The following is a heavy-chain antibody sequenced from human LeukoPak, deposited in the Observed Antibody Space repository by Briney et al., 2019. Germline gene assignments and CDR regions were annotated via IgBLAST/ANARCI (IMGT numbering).Heavy chain of an antibody. CDR2: VSPSGGST. D-gene: IGHD2-2*01. CDR3: VRDRKGYCSSTSCYYYGMDV. CDR1: GYTFIDYY. Sequence: ASVKVSCKASGYTFIDYYLHWVRQAPGQGLEWMGLVSPSGGSTSYARKFQGRVTMTRDTSTSTVHMELSSLRSEDTAVYYCVRDRKGYCSSTSCYYYGMDVWGQGTTVTVSS. V-gene: IGHV1-46*01. J-gene: IGHJ6*02.